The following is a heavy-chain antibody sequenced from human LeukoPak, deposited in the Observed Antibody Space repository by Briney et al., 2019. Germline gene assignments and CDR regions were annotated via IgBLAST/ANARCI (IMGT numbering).Heavy chain of an antibody. J-gene: IGHJ4*02. CDR1: GYSFATDG. Sequence: ASVKVSCKASGYSFATDGISWVRQAPGQGLEWVGWISGYNGNTYYAQKFQGRVTMTTDTSTSTVYLELRVLRPDDTALDYCAKDEGELPYYFPYWGQGTQVLVS. CDR2: ISGYNGNT. CDR3: AKDEGELPYYFPY. D-gene: IGHD1-26*01. V-gene: IGHV1-18*01.